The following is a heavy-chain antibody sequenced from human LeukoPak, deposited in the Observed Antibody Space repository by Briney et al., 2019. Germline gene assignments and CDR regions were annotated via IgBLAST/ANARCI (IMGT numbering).Heavy chain of an antibody. CDR1: GYTFTGYY. Sequence: EASVKVSCKASGYTFTGYYMHWVRQAPGQGLEWMGRINPNSGGTNYAQKFQGRVTMTRDTSISTAYMELSRLRFDDTAVYYCAGGKRGYHLYWGQGTLVTVSS. V-gene: IGHV1-2*06. J-gene: IGHJ4*02. CDR3: AGGKRGYHLY. D-gene: IGHD5-18*01. CDR2: INPNSGGT.